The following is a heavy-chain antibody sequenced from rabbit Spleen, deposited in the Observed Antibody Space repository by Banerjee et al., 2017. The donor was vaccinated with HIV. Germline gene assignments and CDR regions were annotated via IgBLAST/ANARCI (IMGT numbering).Heavy chain of an antibody. J-gene: IGHJ4*01. CDR3: ARDLTGVIGWNFGW. CDR2: IYVGSGGGT. D-gene: IGHD1-1*01. V-gene: IGHV1S45*01. Sequence: QEQLEESGGGLVKPGGSLTLTCKASGLDFSSSYWICWVRQAPGKGLEWIACIYVGSGGGTKYASWAKGRFTISKTSSTTVTLQMTSLTAADTATYFCARDLTGVIGWNFGWWGPGTLVTVS. CDR1: GLDFSSSYW.